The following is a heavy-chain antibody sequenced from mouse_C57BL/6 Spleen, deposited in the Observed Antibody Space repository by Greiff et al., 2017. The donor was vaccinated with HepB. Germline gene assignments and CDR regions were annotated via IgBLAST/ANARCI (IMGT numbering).Heavy chain of an antibody. Sequence: VQLQQSGAELMKPGASVKLSCKATGYTFTGYWIEWVKQRPGHGLEWIGEILPGSGSTNYNEKFKGKATFTADTSSNTAYMQRSSLTTEDPGIYYCERLGAIDEDYETYWGQGTLVTVAA. CDR1: GYTFTGYW. V-gene: IGHV1-9*01. J-gene: IGHJ3*01. D-gene: IGHD2-4*01. CDR2: ILPGSGST. CDR3: ERLGAIDEDYETY.